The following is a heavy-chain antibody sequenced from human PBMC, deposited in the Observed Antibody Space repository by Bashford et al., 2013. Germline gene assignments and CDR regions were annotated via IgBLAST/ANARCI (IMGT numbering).Heavy chain of an antibody. CDR2: MSYDENKK. V-gene: IGHV3-30*18. D-gene: IGHD3-3*01. Sequence: GGSLRLSCTASGFTFSSYGMHWVRQAPGKGLEWVAGMSYDENKKYYAESVKGRFAISRDNSKNTLYLQVNSLRPEDTAVYYCAKEGVLRFLDQPKINWFDPWGPGTLVTVSS. J-gene: IGHJ5*02. CDR3: AKEGVLRFLDQPKINWFDP. CDR1: GFTFSSYG.